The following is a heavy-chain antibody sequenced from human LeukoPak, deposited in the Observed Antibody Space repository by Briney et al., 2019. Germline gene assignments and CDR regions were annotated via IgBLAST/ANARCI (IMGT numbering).Heavy chain of an antibody. V-gene: IGHV3-48*02. CDR2: ISSGSGIL. D-gene: IGHD2-8*02. J-gene: IGHJ4*02. Sequence: PGGSLRLSCAASGFTFSSYSMNWVRQAPGKGLEWVSYISSGSGILYFADSVKGRFTISRDNAKNSLYLQMNSLRDEDTAVYYCARDIVSGGFGKFDCWGQGTLVSVSS. CDR3: ARDIVSGGFGKFDC. CDR1: GFTFSSYS.